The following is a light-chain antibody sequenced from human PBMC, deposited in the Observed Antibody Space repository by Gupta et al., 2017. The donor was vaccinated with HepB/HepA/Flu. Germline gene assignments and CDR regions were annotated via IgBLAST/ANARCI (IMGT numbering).Light chain of an antibody. CDR2: AAS. CDR3: QQSYSTPLG. V-gene: IGKV1-39*01. J-gene: IGKJ5*01. CDR1: QSISSY. Sequence: DIQMTQSPSSLSASVGDRVTITCRASQSISSYLNWYQQKPGKAPKLLIYAASSLQSGVPSRFSGSGSGTDFSLTISSLQPEDFATYYWQQSYSTPLGFGQGTRLEIK.